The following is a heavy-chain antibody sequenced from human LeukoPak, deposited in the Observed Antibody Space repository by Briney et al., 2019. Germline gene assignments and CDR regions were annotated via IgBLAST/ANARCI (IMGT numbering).Heavy chain of an antibody. Sequence: SVTVSCTASGGTFSSYAISWVRQAPGQGLEWMGGIIPIFGTANYAQKFQGRVTVTADESTSTAYMELSSLRPEDTPVYYCAGGGEYFDWLPLDYWGKGTMVTVSS. CDR2: IIPIFGTA. CDR3: AGGGEYFDWLPLDY. D-gene: IGHD3-9*01. J-gene: IGHJ4*02. V-gene: IGHV1-69*13. CDR1: GGTFSSYA.